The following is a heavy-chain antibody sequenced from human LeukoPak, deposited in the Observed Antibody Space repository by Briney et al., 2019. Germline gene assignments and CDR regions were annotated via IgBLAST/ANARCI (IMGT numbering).Heavy chain of an antibody. V-gene: IGHV4-34*01. J-gene: IGHJ4*02. CDR2: INHSGST. Sequence: SETLSLTCAVYGGSFSGYYWSWIRQPPGKRLEWIGEINHSGSTNYNPSLKSRVTISVDTSKNQFSLRLSSVTAADTAVYYCARSAPYISGYYPDYWGQGTLVTVSS. D-gene: IGHD3-22*01. CDR1: GGSFSGYY. CDR3: ARSAPYISGYYPDY.